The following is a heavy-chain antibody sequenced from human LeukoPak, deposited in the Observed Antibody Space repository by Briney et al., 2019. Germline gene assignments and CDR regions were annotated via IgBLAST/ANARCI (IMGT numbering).Heavy chain of an antibody. CDR1: GFTFTSSA. CDR2: IVVGSGNT. Sequence: SVKVSCKASGFTFTSSAVQWVRQARGQRLEWIGWIVVGSGNTNYAQKFQGRVTMTRNTSISTAYMELSSLRSGDTAVYYCAREGVGELGYWGQGTLVTVSS. CDR3: AREGVGELGY. D-gene: IGHD1-26*01. V-gene: IGHV1-58*01. J-gene: IGHJ4*02.